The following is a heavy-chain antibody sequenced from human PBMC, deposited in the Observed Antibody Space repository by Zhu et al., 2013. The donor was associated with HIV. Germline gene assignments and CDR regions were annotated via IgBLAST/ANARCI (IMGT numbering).Heavy chain of an antibody. CDR3: ARVYYDNNGHLFHYYNMDV. CDR2: FDTEDGEA. CDR1: GYTLTEFP. D-gene: IGHD3-22*01. V-gene: IGHV1-24*01. J-gene: IGHJ6*02. Sequence: QVQLVQSGAEVKKPGASVKVSCKVSGYTLTEFPIHWVRQTPGKGLEWMGAFDTEDGEAIYAQSFRGRVTMTDATSPDTVYMELSSLTSEDTAVYYCARVYYDNNGHLFHYYNMDVWGQGTTVTVSS.